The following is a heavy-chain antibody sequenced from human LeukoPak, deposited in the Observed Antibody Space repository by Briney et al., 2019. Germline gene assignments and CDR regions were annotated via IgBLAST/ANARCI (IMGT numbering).Heavy chain of an antibody. CDR3: ARDGRRAVAGPTFDY. Sequence: GASVKVSCKASGGTFSSYAISWVRQAPGQGLEWMGGIIPIFGTANYAQKFQGRVTITADESTSTAYMELSSLRSEDTAVYYCARDGRRAVAGPTFDYWGQGTLVTVSS. V-gene: IGHV1-69*13. J-gene: IGHJ4*02. CDR2: IIPIFGTA. D-gene: IGHD6-19*01. CDR1: GGTFSSYA.